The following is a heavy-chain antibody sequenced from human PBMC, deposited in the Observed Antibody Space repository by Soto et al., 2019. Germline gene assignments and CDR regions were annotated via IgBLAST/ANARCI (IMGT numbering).Heavy chain of an antibody. D-gene: IGHD3-22*01. J-gene: IGHJ4*02. CDR2: IIPILGTA. CDR3: ARVYPEDYYDSRGFDY. CDR1: GGTFSSYA. Sequence: QVQLVQSGAEVKKPGSSVKVSCKASGGTFSSYAISWVRQAPGQGLEWMGGIIPILGTANYAQKFQGRVTITADESTSTAYMELSSLRSEDTAVYYCARVYPEDYYDSRGFDYWGQGTLVTVSS. V-gene: IGHV1-69*01.